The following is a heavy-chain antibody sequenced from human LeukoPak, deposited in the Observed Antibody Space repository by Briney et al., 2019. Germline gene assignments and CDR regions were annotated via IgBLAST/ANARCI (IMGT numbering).Heavy chain of an antibody. CDR2: ISAYSGDT. CDR3: ARPGTSYGDYGWYFDL. D-gene: IGHD4-17*01. V-gene: IGHV1-18*04. J-gene: IGHJ2*01. CDR1: GYSFSCYA. Sequence: GASVKVSCKASGYSFSCYAISWVRQAPGQGREWMGRISAYSGDTKYAQSFQGRLTMTTDTSTSTAYMELRSLRSDDTAVYFCARPGTSYGDYGWYFDLWGRGTLVTVSS.